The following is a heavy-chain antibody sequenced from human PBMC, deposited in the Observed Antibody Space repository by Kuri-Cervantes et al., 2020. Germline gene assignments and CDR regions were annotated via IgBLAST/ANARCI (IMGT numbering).Heavy chain of an antibody. D-gene: IGHD4-17*01. CDR1: GGTFSSYA. J-gene: IGHJ5*02. CDR3: ASGYGDYEYNWFDP. CDR2: IIPIFGTA. Sequence: SVKVSCKASGGTFSSYAISWVRQAPGQGLERMGGIIPIFGTANYAQKFQGRVTITTDESTSTAYMELSSLRSEDTAVYYCASGYGDYEYNWFDPWGQGTLVTVSS. V-gene: IGHV1-69*05.